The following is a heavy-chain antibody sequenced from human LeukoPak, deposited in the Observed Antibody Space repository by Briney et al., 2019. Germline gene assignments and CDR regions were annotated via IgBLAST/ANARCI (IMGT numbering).Heavy chain of an antibody. CDR2: ISYDGSNK. D-gene: IGHD3-10*02. CDR1: GFTFDDYA. Sequence: QPGGSLRLSRAASGFTFDDYAMHWVRQAPGKGLEWVAVISYDGSNKYYADSVKGRFTISRDNAKNSLYLQMNSLRAEDTAVYYCAELGITMVGGVWGKGTMVTISS. CDR3: AELGITMVGGV. J-gene: IGHJ6*04. V-gene: IGHV3-30*04.